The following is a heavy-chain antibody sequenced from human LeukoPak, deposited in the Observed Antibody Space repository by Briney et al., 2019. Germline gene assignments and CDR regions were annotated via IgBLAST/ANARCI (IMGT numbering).Heavy chain of an antibody. CDR2: IYYSGST. D-gene: IGHD3-10*01. CDR1: GGSISNYY. Sequence: SETLSLTCTVSGGSISNYYWSWIRQPPGKGLEWIGYIYYSGSTNYNPSLKSRVTISVDTSKNQFSLKLSSVTAADTAVYYCARGGLLWFGSLYGMDVWGQGTTVTVSS. V-gene: IGHV4-59*01. J-gene: IGHJ6*02. CDR3: ARGGLLWFGSLYGMDV.